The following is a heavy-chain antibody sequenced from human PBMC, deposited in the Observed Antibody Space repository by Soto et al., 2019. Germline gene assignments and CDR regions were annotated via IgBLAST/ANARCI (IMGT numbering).Heavy chain of an antibody. CDR2: IYHSGST. Sequence: SETLSLTCTVSGGSMIAYYWSWVRQPPGKGLEWIGEIYHSGSTNYNPSLKSRVTISVDKSKNQFSLKLSSVTAADTAVYYCARADRGQQLVLDAFDIWGQGTMVTVSS. D-gene: IGHD6-13*01. CDR3: ARADRGQQLVLDAFDI. CDR1: GGSMIAYY. V-gene: IGHV4-4*02. J-gene: IGHJ3*02.